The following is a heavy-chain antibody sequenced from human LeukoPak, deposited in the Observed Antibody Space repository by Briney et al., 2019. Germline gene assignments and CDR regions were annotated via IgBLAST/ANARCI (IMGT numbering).Heavy chain of an antibody. CDR1: GCSISSLY. V-gene: IGHV4-59*08. CDR2: IYYTGST. J-gene: IGHJ4*02. Sequence: PSETLSLTCSVSGCSISSLYWSWIRQPPGKGLEWIGYIYYTGSTNYNPSLKSRVTMFVDMSKNQFSLRLSSVTAADTAVYYCAKHSIYSSSSPFDYWGQGTLVTVSS. CDR3: AKHSIYSSSSPFDY. D-gene: IGHD6-6*01.